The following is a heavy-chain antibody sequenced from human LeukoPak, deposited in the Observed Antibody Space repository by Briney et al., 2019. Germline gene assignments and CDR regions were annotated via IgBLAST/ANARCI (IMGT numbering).Heavy chain of an antibody. V-gene: IGHV4-34*01. CDR3: ARGGYYGSGNDFRFDP. Sequence: SETLSLTCAVYGGSFSGYYWSWIRQPPGKGLEWIGSIYYSGSTYYKPSLKSRVTISVDTSKNQFSLKLSSVTAADTAVYYCARGGYYGSGNDFRFDPWGQGTLVTVSS. D-gene: IGHD3-10*01. CDR2: IYYSGST. J-gene: IGHJ5*02. CDR1: GGSFSGYY.